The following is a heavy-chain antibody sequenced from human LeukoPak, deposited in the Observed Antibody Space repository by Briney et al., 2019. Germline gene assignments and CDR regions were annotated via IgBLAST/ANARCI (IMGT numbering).Heavy chain of an antibody. CDR3: VVGGAGGGYFPN. V-gene: IGHV3-7*01. J-gene: IGHJ1*01. D-gene: IGHD3-16*01. Sequence: GGSLRLSCAAHEFGFSSSTMSWVRQAAGKGLEWVAKMKEDGSDEEYVDAVKGRFTISRDNAKNSLYLQMNSLSPEDTAVYFRVVGGAGGGYFPNWGQGSLVIVSS. CDR1: EFGFSSST. CDR2: MKEDGSDE.